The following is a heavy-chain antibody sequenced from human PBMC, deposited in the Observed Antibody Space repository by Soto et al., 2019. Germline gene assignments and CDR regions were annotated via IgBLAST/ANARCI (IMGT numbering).Heavy chain of an antibody. Sequence: GGSLRLSCVASGFTFSSYSMNWVRQAPGKGLEWVSYISSSSSSRYYAYSVKGRFTISRDNAKNSLYLQMNSLRDEDTAVYYCARPGSGSYSGMDVWGQGTTVTVSS. CDR2: ISSSSSSR. D-gene: IGHD3-10*01. CDR1: GFTFSSYS. CDR3: ARPGSGSYSGMDV. J-gene: IGHJ6*01. V-gene: IGHV3-48*02.